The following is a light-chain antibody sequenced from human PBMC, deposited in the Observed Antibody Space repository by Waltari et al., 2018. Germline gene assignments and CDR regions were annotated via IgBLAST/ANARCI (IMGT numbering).Light chain of an antibody. CDR2: DVT. Sequence: QSALTQPASVSGSPGQSITISCTGTSSDVGGHNHVSWYQQHPGQAPKLLIYDVTKWPSGVSARFAGSKAGNTASLTISGLQAEDEADYYCNSFTSSTTWVFGGGTRVTVL. CDR3: NSFTSSTTWV. J-gene: IGLJ3*02. CDR1: SSDVGGHNH. V-gene: IGLV2-14*03.